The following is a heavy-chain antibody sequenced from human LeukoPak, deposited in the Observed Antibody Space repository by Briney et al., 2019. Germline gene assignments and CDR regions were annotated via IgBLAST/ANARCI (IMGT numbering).Heavy chain of an antibody. CDR3: ARDWGIQNMYYFDS. J-gene: IGHJ4*02. Sequence: GGSLRLSCAASGFTFSTYAMGWVRQAPGKGLEWVAHINIGGSNTYYADSMGGRFTISRDNSRNTLYLQLRSLRAEDTAVYYCARDWGIQNMYYFDSWGQGTQVTVS. V-gene: IGHV3-23*01. CDR2: INIGGSNT. CDR1: GFTFSTYA. D-gene: IGHD6-13*01.